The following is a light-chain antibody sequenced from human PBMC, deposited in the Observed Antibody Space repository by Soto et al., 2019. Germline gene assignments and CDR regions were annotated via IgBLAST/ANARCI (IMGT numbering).Light chain of an antibody. CDR3: QQYNSYSYT. V-gene: IGKV1-5*03. J-gene: IGKJ2*01. Sequence: DIQMTQSPSTLSASVGDRVTITCRASQSISSWLAWYQQKPGKAPKLLIYKASSLESGVPSRFSGSVSGTEVTLTISSLQPDDFATYYCQQYNSYSYTFGQGTKLEIK. CDR2: KAS. CDR1: QSISSW.